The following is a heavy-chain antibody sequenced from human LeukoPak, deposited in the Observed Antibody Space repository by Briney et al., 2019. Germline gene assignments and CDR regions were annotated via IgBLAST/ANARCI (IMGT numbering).Heavy chain of an antibody. CDR2: IKSKTNGETT. CDR1: GFSVTSNY. CDR3: TTDVPSGSGELFGY. V-gene: IGHV3-15*01. J-gene: IGHJ4*02. D-gene: IGHD3-10*01. Sequence: PGGSLRLSCAASGFSVTSNYMSWVRQAPGKGLEWVGHIKSKTNGETTDYAAPVKGRFTISRDDSKNTQYLQMNSLKTEDTAVYYCTTDVPSGSGELFGYWGQGTLVTVSS.